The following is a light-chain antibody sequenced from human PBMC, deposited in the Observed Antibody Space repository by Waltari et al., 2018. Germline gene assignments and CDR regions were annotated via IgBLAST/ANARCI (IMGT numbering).Light chain of an antibody. CDR3: CTFTSSGTWV. J-gene: IGLJ2*01. CDR2: GAT. Sequence: QSALTQPASVSGSPGQSITISCTSDVGNYHLVSWYQQRPGTAPKLKIYGATKRPSGVSDRFSGSKSGNTASLTISGLQAEDEADYYCCTFTSSGTWVFGGGTKLTVL. V-gene: IGLV2-23*01. CDR1: SDVGNYHL.